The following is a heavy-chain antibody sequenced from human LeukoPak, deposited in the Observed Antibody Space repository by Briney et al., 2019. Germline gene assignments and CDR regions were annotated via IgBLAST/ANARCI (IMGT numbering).Heavy chain of an antibody. CDR2: ISSYENHI. Sequence: GRSLRLSCALAALTFGNEEMDWLRQTPGKGMEWVAYISSYENHIQNRRSAKGRFNTSTANAKQSLYLQINGLSAEDTGVYYCARGGNYAPFDYWGQGALVAVSS. V-gene: IGHV3-48*03. CDR3: ARGGNYAPFDY. CDR1: ALTFGNEE. D-gene: IGHD3-16*01. J-gene: IGHJ4*02.